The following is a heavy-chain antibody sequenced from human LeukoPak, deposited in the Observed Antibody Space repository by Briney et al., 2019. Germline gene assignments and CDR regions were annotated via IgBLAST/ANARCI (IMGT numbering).Heavy chain of an antibody. CDR1: GGSFSGYY. V-gene: IGHV4-34*01. D-gene: IGHD5-24*01. J-gene: IGHJ6*03. CDR3: ARGWQRQNYYYYYMDV. CDR2: INHSGST. Sequence: SETLSLTCAVYGGSFSGYYWSWIRQPPGKGLEWIGEINHSGSTNYNPSLKSRVTISVDTSKNQFSLKLSSVTAADTAVYYCARGWQRQNYYYYYMDVWGKGTTVTVSS.